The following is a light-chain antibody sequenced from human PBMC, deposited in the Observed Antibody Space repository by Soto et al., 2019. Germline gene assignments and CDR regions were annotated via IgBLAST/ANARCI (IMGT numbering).Light chain of an antibody. V-gene: IGKV3-20*01. Sequence: EIVLTQSPGTLSLSPGERATLSCRASQSVISNYLAWYQQKPGLAPRLLIYGASSRATGIPDRFSGSGSGTDFTLTISRLEPEDFALYYCQHYGTSPITFGQGTRLEI. CDR3: QHYGTSPIT. CDR1: QSVISNY. J-gene: IGKJ5*01. CDR2: GAS.